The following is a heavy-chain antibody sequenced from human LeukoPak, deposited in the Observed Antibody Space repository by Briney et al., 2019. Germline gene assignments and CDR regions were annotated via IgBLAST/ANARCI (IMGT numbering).Heavy chain of an antibody. CDR2: IDTSGNT. CDR1: GGSFSGYS. CDR3: ARSGSFDL. Sequence: SETLSLTCTVSGGSFSGYSWSWIRQPPENGLEWIGYIDTSGNTNFNPSLKSRVTISMDTSKNQFSLKLSSVTAGATAVYYCARSGSFDLWGRGTLVSVSS. V-gene: IGHV4-4*09. J-gene: IGHJ2*01.